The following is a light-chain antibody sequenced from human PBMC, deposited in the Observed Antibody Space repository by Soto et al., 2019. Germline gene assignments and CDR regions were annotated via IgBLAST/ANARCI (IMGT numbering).Light chain of an antibody. Sequence: DIVLAQSPGTLSLSPGESATLSCRASQSVSSSFLAWYQQKAGQAPRLLIYGASRRATGLPDRFSGSGSGTDFTLTISRLEPEDFAMYYCQQYVSSPWAFGQGTKVEI. CDR1: QSVSSSF. CDR3: QQYVSSPWA. J-gene: IGKJ1*01. CDR2: GAS. V-gene: IGKV3-20*01.